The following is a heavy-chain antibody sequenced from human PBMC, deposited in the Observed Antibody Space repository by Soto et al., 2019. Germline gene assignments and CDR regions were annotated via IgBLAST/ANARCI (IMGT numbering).Heavy chain of an antibody. J-gene: IGHJ6*02. CDR3: ARGGYYDSSGSRNYYYYGMNV. V-gene: IGHV1-18*01. Sequence: ASVKVSCKASGYTFTSYGINWVRQAPGQGLEWLGWISAYDGNTNYAQTLQGRVSMTTDTSTNTAYMEVRSLRSDDTAVYYCARGGYYDSSGSRNYYYYGMNVWGLG. D-gene: IGHD3-22*01. CDR2: ISAYDGNT. CDR1: GYTFTSYG.